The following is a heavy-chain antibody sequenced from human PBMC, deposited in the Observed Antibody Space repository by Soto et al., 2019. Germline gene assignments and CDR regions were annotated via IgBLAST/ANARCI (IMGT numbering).Heavy chain of an antibody. CDR3: ARGQQGSPRVFYYYGMDV. CDR1: GGSISSYY. D-gene: IGHD6-13*01. V-gene: IGHV4-59*01. J-gene: IGHJ6*02. Sequence: SLTCTVSGGSISSYYWSWIRQPPGKGLEWIGYIYYSGSTNYNPSLKSRVTISVDTSKNQFSLKLSSVTAADTAVYYCARGQQGSPRVFYYYGMDVWGQGTTVTVSS. CDR2: IYYSGST.